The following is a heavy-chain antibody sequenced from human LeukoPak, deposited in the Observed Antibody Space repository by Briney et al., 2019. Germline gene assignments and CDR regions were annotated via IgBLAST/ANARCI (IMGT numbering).Heavy chain of an antibody. D-gene: IGHD3-22*01. CDR1: GASFRGYY. CDR2: MYYSGST. V-gene: IGHV4-39*01. CDR3: ARHRTIYYDSSGYWV. J-gene: IGHJ4*02. Sequence: SETLSLTCAVYGASFRGYYWGWIRQPPGKGLEWIGSMYYSGSTYYNPSLKSRVTISVDTSKNQFSLKLSSATAADTAVYYCARHRTIYYDSSGYWVWGQGTLVTVS.